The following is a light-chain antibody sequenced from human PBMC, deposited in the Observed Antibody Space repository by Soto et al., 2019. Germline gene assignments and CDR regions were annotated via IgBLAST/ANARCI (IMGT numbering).Light chain of an antibody. Sequence: EVVMTQSPATLSVSPGERATLSCRASQSVSSDLAWYQQKPGQAPRLLIYGASTRATGIPARFSGGGSGTEFTLTISSLQSEDFAVYYCQQYNNWHPITFGQGTRLEIK. CDR2: GAS. J-gene: IGKJ5*01. CDR1: QSVSSD. CDR3: QQYNNWHPIT. V-gene: IGKV3D-15*01.